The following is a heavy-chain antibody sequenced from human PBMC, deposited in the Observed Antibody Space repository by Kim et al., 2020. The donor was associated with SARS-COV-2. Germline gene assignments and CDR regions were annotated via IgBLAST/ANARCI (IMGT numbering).Heavy chain of an antibody. J-gene: IGHJ5*02. V-gene: IGHV1-3*01. CDR1: GYTFTSYA. CDR3: AGGVVRYFDWLFVSDNSWNWFDP. D-gene: IGHD3-9*01. Sequence: ASVKVSCKASGYTFTSYAMHWVRQAPGQRLDWMGWINVGNGNTKYSQKFQGRVTITRDTSASTASMELSSLRSEDAAVYYCAGGVVRYFDWLFVSDNSWNWFDPWGQGTLVTVSS. CDR2: INVGNGNT.